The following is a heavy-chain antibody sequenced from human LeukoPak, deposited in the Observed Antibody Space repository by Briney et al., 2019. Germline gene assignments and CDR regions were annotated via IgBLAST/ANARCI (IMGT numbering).Heavy chain of an antibody. CDR3: ARDGIYSSSWYQAFDI. Sequence: SETLSLTCTVSGGSISSSSYYWGWIRQPPGKGLEWTGSIYYSGSTYYNPSLKSRVTISVDTSKNQFSLKLSSVTAADTAVYYCARDGIYSSSWYQAFDIWGQGTMVTVSS. CDR2: IYYSGST. J-gene: IGHJ3*02. V-gene: IGHV4-39*07. CDR1: GGSISSSSYY. D-gene: IGHD6-13*01.